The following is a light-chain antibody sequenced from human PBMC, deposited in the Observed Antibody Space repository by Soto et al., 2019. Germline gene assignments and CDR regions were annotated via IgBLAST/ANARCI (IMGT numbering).Light chain of an antibody. J-gene: IGKJ2*01. CDR1: QGISTY. V-gene: IGKV1-39*01. CDR3: QQSYRTPYT. Sequence: DIQMTQSPSSLSASVGDRVTITCRASQGISTYLVWYQQRQGRAPKLLIYDASILLSGVPSRFSGSGSGTDCTLTISRLQPEDCATYYCQQSYRTPYTFGQGTKLETK. CDR2: DAS.